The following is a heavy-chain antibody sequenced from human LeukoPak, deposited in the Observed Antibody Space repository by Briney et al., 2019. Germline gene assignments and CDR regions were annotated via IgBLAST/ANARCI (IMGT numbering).Heavy chain of an antibody. J-gene: IGHJ2*01. CDR2: INPNSGGT. CDR3: ASPWGRWFGELIWYFDL. V-gene: IGHV1-2*02. D-gene: IGHD3-10*01. CDR1: GYTFTDYY. Sequence: ASVKVSCKASGYTFTDYYIHWVRQAPGQGLEWMGWINPNSGGTNYAQRFQGRVTMTRDTSITTAYMELSRLRSDGTAVYYCASPWGRWFGELIWYFDLWGRGTLVTVSS.